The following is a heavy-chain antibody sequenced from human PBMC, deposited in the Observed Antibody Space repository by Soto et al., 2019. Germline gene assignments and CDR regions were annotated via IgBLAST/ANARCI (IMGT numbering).Heavy chain of an antibody. CDR2: ISANGQGI. Sequence: GGSLRLSCAASGFTFSTYALSWVRQAPGKGLEWASAISANGQGIYYADSVRGRFTISRDNSKNTIFLHMDSLRAEDTAVYYCAKARNYPRDQFQYWGQGTRVTVSS. D-gene: IGHD1-7*01. CDR1: GFTFSTYA. J-gene: IGHJ4*02. V-gene: IGHV3-23*01. CDR3: AKARNYPRDQFQY.